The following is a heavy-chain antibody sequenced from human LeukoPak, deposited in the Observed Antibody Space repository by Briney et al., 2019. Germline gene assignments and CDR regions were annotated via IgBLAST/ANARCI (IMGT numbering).Heavy chain of an antibody. CDR3: ARAEGIAVAGTGLRYYYYMDV. D-gene: IGHD6-19*01. V-gene: IGHV3-23*01. CDR1: GFTFSSHG. J-gene: IGHJ6*03. CDR2: IGGSGGFIT. Sequence: PGGSLRLSCEASGFTFSSHGMNWVRQTPGKGLEWVSGIGGSGGFITYYADSVKGRFTVSRDNSKNTLYLQMDSLRADDTAVYYCARAEGIAVAGTGLRYYYYMDVWGKGTTVTVSS.